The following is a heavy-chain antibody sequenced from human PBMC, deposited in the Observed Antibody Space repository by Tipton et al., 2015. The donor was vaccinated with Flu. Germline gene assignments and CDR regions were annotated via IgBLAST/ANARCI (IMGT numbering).Heavy chain of an antibody. CDR3: ARGPPGPSIRAYYFDI. J-gene: IGHJ4*02. CDR2: VYYTGST. V-gene: IGHV4-59*01. D-gene: IGHD2-21*01. CDR1: GGSIRGYY. Sequence: LRLSCTVSGGSIRGYYWNWIRQFPGKGLEWIGLVYYTGSTSYKSSLKSRVTISTDTSTNQVSLKMNSVIAADTAVYYCARGPPGPSIRAYYFDIWGQGALVTVSS.